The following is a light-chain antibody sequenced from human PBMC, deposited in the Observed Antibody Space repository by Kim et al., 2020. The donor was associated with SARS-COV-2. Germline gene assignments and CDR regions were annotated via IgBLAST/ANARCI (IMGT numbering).Light chain of an antibody. Sequence: QSALTQPPSASGSPGQSVTISCSGTSSDFGGFNYVSWYQQHPGKAPKLIIYEVIKRPSGVPDRFSGSKSGNTASLTVSGLQAEDEADYYCTTHRGYNCVFGTGTKVTVL. CDR3: TTHRGYNCV. J-gene: IGLJ1*01. CDR1: SSDFGGFNY. V-gene: IGLV2-8*01. CDR2: EVI.